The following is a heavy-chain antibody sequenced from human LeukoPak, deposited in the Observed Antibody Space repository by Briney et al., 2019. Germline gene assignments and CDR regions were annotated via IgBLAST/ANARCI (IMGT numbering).Heavy chain of an antibody. V-gene: IGHV1-18*01. CDR2: ISAYNGNT. D-gene: IGHD3-10*01. CDR1: GYTFTSYG. CDR3: ARESSEELWFGELLPFDP. Sequence: ASVKVSCKASGYTFTSYGISWVRQAPGQGLEWMGWISAYNGNTNYAQKLQGRVTMNTDTSTSTAYMELRSLRSDDTAVYYCARESSEELWFGELLPFDPWGQGTLVTVSS. J-gene: IGHJ5*02.